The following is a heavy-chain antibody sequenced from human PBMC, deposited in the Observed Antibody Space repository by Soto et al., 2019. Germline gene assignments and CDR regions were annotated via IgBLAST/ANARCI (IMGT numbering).Heavy chain of an antibody. CDR2: IYYSGST. V-gene: IGHV4-30-2*03. Sequence: LYVTCPVGGGSFPGEVHSCSCIRPPPGKGLEWIGSIYYSGSTYYNPSLKSRVTISVDTSKNQFSLKLSSVTAADTAVYYCARLYLYTSSWIDYCGQATLVTLSS. J-gene: IGHJ4*02. CDR1: GGSFPGEVHS. D-gene: IGHD6-13*01. CDR3: ARLYLYTSSWIDY.